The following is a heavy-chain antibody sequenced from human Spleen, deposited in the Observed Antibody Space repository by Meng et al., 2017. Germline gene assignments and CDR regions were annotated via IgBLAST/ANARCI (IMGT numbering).Heavy chain of an antibody. Sequence: GESLKISCAASGFTISRCAMHWVRQAPGKGLEWVAVVSNDDNDKYYADSVEGRFTISSDNSKNMVYLQMSSLRPEDTAVYYCARDLGTGTNPDYWGQGTLVTVSS. CDR2: VSNDDNDK. CDR3: ARDLGTGTNPDY. V-gene: IGHV3-30*04. CDR1: GFTISRCA. D-gene: IGHD1-1*01. J-gene: IGHJ4*02.